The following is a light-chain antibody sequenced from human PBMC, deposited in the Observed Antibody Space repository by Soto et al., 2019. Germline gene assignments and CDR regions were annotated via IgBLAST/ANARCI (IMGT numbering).Light chain of an antibody. J-gene: IGLJ3*02. CDR2: DTT. V-gene: IGLV7-46*01. CDR1: TGVVTSSLF. Sequence: QAVVTQESSLTVSPGGTITLTCGSSTGVVTSSLFPYWVQQKPGQAPRTLIYDTTNRHSWTPARFSGSLLGGKAALTLSGAQPEDEADYYCLLSYSGFRVFGGGTKLTV. CDR3: LLSYSGFRV.